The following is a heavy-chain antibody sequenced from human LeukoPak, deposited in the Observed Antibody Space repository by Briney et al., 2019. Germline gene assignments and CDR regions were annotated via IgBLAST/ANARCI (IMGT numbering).Heavy chain of an antibody. Sequence: SETLSLTCAVYGGSITGYYWSWIRQTPGRGLEWVGEIHYTGATSYNPSLKSRATISTDTSKNQFSLRLSSVTAADTAVYYCARGNILTGYCFDFWGQGALVTASS. CDR3: ARGNILTGYCFDF. V-gene: IGHV4-34*01. D-gene: IGHD3-9*01. CDR1: GGSITGYY. CDR2: IHYTGAT. J-gene: IGHJ4*02.